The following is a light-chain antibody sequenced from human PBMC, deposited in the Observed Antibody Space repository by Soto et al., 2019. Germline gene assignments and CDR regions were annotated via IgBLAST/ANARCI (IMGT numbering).Light chain of an antibody. Sequence: DIQMTHSPSTVSASVGDRCTITGRASQSISSWLAWYQQKPGKAPKLLIYKASSLESGVPSRFSGSGSGTEFTLTISSLQPDDFATYYCQQYNSSRAFGQGTKV. CDR2: KAS. V-gene: IGKV1-5*03. CDR3: QQYNSSRA. CDR1: QSISSW. J-gene: IGKJ1*01.